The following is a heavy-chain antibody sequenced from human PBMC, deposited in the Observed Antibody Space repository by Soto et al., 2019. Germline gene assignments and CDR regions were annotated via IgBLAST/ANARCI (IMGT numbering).Heavy chain of an antibody. CDR1: GFTFSSYG. Sequence: GGSLRLSCAASGFTFSSYGMHWVRQAPGKGLEWVAVISYDGSNKYYADSVKGRFTISRDNSKNTLYLQMNSLKAEDTAAYYCAKEYYDILTGYYKPPDYYYCMDVWGQGTTVTVSS. CDR3: AKEYYDILTGYYKPPDYYYCMDV. J-gene: IGHJ6*02. CDR2: ISYDGSNK. D-gene: IGHD3-9*01. V-gene: IGHV3-30*18.